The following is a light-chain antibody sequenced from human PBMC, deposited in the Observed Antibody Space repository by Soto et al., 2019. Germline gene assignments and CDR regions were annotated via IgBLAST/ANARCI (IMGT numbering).Light chain of an antibody. CDR1: QSISSW. Sequence: DIQMTKSPSTLSASVGDRVTITCRASQSISSWLAWYQQKPGKAPKLLIYKASSLESGVPSRFSGSGSGTEFTLTISSLQPDDFATYYCQQYTSYSIPFGQGTRLEL. CDR3: QQYTSYSIP. J-gene: IGKJ5*01. V-gene: IGKV1-5*03. CDR2: KAS.